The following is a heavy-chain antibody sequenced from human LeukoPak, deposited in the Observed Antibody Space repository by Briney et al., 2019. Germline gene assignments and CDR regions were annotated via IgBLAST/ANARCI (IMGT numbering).Heavy chain of an antibody. CDR1: GFTFSDYY. D-gene: IGHD3-10*01. J-gene: IGHJ4*02. V-gene: IGHV3-23*01. CDR3: AKSDRDYGSGSYYNRY. CDR2: ISGSGGST. Sequence: GGSLRLSCAASGFTFSDYYMSWVRQAPGKGLEWVSAISGSGGSTYYADSVKGRFTISRDNSKNTLYLQMNSLRAEDTAVYYCAKSDRDYGSGSYYNRYWGQGTLVTVSS.